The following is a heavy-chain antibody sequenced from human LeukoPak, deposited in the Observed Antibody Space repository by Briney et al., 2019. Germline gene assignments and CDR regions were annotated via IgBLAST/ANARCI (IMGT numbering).Heavy chain of an antibody. CDR3: ARTIFGVDQYYYGMDV. CDR2: INPNSGGT. CDR1: GYTFTGYY. V-gene: IGHV1-2*02. Sequence: ASVKVSRKASGYTFTGYYMHWVRQAPGQGLEWMGWINPNSGGTNYAQKFQGRVTMTRDTSISTAYMELSRLRSDDTAMYYCARTIFGVDQYYYGMDVWGQGTTVTVSS. D-gene: IGHD3-3*01. J-gene: IGHJ6*02.